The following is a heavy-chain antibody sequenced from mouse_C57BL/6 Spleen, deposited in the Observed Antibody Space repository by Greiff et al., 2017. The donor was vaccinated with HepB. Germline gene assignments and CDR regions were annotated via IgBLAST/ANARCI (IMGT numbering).Heavy chain of an antibody. V-gene: IGHV1-50*01. Sequence: VQLQQPGAELVKPGASVKLSCKASGYTFTSYWMQWVKQRPGQGLEWIGEIDPSDSYTNYNQKFRGKATLTVDTSFSTTYMQLSSLTSEDSAVYYCASKALFDCYYEFAYWGQGTLVTVSA. CDR1: GYTFTSYW. J-gene: IGHJ3*01. D-gene: IGHD2-3*01. CDR3: ASKALFDCYYEFAY. CDR2: IDPSDSYT.